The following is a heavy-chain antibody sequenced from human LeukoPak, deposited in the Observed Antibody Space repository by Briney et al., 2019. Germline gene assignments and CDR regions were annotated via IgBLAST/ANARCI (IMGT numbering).Heavy chain of an antibody. V-gene: IGHV4-59*01. Sequence: PSETLSLTCTVSGDSISSYYWSWIRQPPGKGLEWIGYVYYSGSTNYNPSLKSRVTISVDTSKNQFSLKLSSVTAADTAVYYCARSGHYYGSGSYSLFDYWGQGTLVTVSS. D-gene: IGHD3-10*01. CDR2: VYYSGST. CDR3: ARSGHYYGSGSYSLFDY. CDR1: GDSISSYY. J-gene: IGHJ4*02.